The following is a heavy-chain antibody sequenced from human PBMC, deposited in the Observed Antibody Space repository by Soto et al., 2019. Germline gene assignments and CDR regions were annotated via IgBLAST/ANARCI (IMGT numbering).Heavy chain of an antibody. CDR2: ISYDGSNK. V-gene: IGHV3-30*18. CDR1: GFTFSSYG. J-gene: IGHJ4*02. Sequence: QVQLVESGGGVVQPGRSLRLSCAASGFTFSSYGMHWVRQAPGKGLEWVAVISYDGSNKYYADSVKGRFTISRDNSKKTWYLQVNSLRAEGTAVYYCANSGYWGQGTLVTVSS. CDR3: ANSGY.